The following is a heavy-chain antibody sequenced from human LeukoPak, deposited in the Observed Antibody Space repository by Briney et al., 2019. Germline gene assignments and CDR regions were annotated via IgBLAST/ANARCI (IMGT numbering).Heavy chain of an antibody. Sequence: SGGSLRLSCGTSGFTFSRYGMSCVRQAPGQRGEWLSIISGSGGATYYADSVPSRFNIPRDNSKQTMNLQLNSLRAEDTAVYHCAKRVSTSGVYLAPDFDYWGQGNLVTVSS. D-gene: IGHD6-13*01. J-gene: IGHJ4*02. V-gene: IGHV3-23*01. CDR1: GFTFSRYG. CDR2: ISGSGGAT. CDR3: AKRVSTSGVYLAPDFDY.